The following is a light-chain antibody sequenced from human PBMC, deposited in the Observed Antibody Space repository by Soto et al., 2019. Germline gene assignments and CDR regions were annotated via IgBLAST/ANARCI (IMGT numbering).Light chain of an antibody. CDR3: QQYNKWPLT. CDR2: AVS. CDR1: QSVSSN. J-gene: IGKJ1*01. Sequence: EIMMTQSPGTLSASPGERATLSCRASQSVSSNLAGYQQKPGQAPRLLIYAVSTRATGIPARFSGSGSGTEVTRTISSLQSEDFAVYYCQQYNKWPLTFGQGTKVEIK. V-gene: IGKV3-15*01.